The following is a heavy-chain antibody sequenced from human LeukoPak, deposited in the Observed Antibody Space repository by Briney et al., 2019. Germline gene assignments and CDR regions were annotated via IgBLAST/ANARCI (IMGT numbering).Heavy chain of an antibody. D-gene: IGHD6-13*01. J-gene: IGHJ4*02. CDR2: IKQDGSEK. Sequence: PGGSLRLSCAASGSTFSSYWMSWVRQAPGKGLEWVANIKQDGSEKYYVDSVKGRITISRDNAKNSLYLQMSSLRAEDTAVYYCARDAGQQPHDYWGQGTLVTVSS. CDR3: ARDAGQQPHDY. CDR1: GSTFSSYW. V-gene: IGHV3-7*05.